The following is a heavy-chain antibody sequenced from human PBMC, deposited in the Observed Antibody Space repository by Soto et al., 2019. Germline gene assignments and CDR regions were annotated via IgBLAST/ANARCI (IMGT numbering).Heavy chain of an antibody. D-gene: IGHD1-26*01. V-gene: IGHV1-69*06. CDR1: GDTSSNYG. J-gene: IGHJ6*02. CDR2: ILPVFGTT. Sequence: SVKVSCKASGDTSSNYGVSWVRQAPGQGLEWMGGILPVFGTTTYARNFQGRITTTADKSTSTVYMELTSLRSDDTATYYCARDPDEVVGTDYHYYGMDVWDQGATVTVSS. CDR3: ARDPDEVVGTDYHYYGMDV.